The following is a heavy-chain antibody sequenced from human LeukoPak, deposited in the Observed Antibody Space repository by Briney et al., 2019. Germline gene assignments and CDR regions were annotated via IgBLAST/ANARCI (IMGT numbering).Heavy chain of an antibody. J-gene: IGHJ4*02. CDR1: GYTFTGYY. D-gene: IGHD5-18*01. CDR2: INPNSGGT. CDR3: AGRPDTAIVPIFDY. V-gene: IGHV1-2*02. Sequence: PMASVKVSCKASGYTFTGYYLHWVRQAPGQGLEWMGWINPNSGGTNYAQKFQGRVTMTGDTSISTAYMELSRLSSDDTAIYFCAGRPDTAIVPIFDYWGQGTLITVSS.